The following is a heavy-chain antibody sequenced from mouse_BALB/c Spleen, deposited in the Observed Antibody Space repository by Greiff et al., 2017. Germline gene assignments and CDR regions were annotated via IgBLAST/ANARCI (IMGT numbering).Heavy chain of an antibody. CDR2: IWAGGST. Sequence: VQLQESGPGLVAPSQSLSITCTVSGFSLTSYGVHWVRQPPGKGLEWLGVIWAGGSTNYNSALMSRLSISKDNSKSQVFLKMNSLQTDDTAMYYCAREGEGYAMDYWGQGTSVTVSS. J-gene: IGHJ4*01. V-gene: IGHV2-9*02. CDR1: GFSLTSYG. CDR3: AREGEGYAMDY.